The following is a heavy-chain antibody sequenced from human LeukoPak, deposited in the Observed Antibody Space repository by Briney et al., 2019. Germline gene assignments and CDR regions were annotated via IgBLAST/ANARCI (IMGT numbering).Heavy chain of an antibody. CDR3: ARGYDFWSGYFWFDP. D-gene: IGHD3-3*01. Sequence: SETLSLTCAVYGGSFSSYYWSWIRQPPGKGLEWIGEINHSGSTNYNPSLKSRVTISVDTSKNQFSLKLSSVTAADTAVYYCARGYDFWSGYFWFDPWGQGTLVTVSS. CDR2: INHSGST. V-gene: IGHV4-34*01. CDR1: GGSFSSYY. J-gene: IGHJ5*02.